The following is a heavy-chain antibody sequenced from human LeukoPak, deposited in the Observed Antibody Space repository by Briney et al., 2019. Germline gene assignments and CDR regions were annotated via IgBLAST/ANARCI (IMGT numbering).Heavy chain of an antibody. CDR3: AKYSLRWSYFYYGMDV. CDR2: ISYAGSNK. Sequence: PGGSLRLSCAASGFTLSSYGMHWVRQAPGKGLEWVAVISYAGSNKYYVDSVKSRFTISRDNSKNTLYLQMNSLRAEDTAVYYCAKYSLRWSYFYYGMDVWGQGTTVTVSS. V-gene: IGHV3-30*18. CDR1: GFTLSSYG. J-gene: IGHJ6*02. D-gene: IGHD4-23*01.